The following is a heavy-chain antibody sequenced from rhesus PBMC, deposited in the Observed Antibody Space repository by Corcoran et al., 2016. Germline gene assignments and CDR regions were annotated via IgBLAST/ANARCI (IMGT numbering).Heavy chain of an antibody. D-gene: IGHD6-13*01. V-gene: IGHV4-65*01. CDR3: ARASLSWFPYDY. CDR1: GGSISSSNW. Sequence: QVQLQESGPGLVKPSETLSLTCAVSGGSISSSNWWSWIRHPPGKGLEWIGYISGSSGSTDYNPSLNSRVTMSTDTSKNQCSLKLSSVTAADTAVYYCARASLSWFPYDYWGQGVLVTVSS. J-gene: IGHJ4*01. CDR2: ISGSSGST.